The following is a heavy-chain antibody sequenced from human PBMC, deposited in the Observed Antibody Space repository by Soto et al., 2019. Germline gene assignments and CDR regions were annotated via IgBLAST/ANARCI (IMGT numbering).Heavy chain of an antibody. CDR3: ARDGLAAVYYYYMDV. V-gene: IGHV1-46*01. D-gene: IGHD2-15*01. J-gene: IGHJ6*03. Sequence: GASVKVSCKASGYTFTNYYIHWVRQAPGQGLECMGMINPSGGATSYTQKFQGRVTMTRDTSTSTAYMELRSLRSDDTAVYYCARDGLAAVYYYYMDVWGKGTTVTVSS. CDR1: GYTFTNYY. CDR2: INPSGGAT.